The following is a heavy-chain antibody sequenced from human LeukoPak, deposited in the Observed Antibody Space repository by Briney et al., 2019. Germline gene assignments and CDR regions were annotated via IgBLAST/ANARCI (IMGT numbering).Heavy chain of an antibody. V-gene: IGHV3-9*03. CDR3: AKDMSGSYSYYFDY. CDR2: ISWNSGSI. D-gene: IGHD1-26*01. J-gene: IGHJ4*02. CDR1: GFTFDDYA. Sequence: GRSLRLSCAASGFTFDDYAMQWVRQAPGKGLEWVSGISWNSGSIGYADSVKGRFTISRDNAKNSLYLQMNSLRAEDMALYYCAKDMSGSYSYYFDYWGQGTLVTVSS.